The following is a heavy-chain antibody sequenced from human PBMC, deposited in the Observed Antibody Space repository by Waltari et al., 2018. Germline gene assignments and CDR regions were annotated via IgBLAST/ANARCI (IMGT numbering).Heavy chain of an antibody. J-gene: IGHJ5*02. CDR3: ARGPPRYSYTKPVLRGFDP. V-gene: IGHV4-34*01. D-gene: IGHD5-18*01. Sequence: QVQLQQWGAGLLKPSETLSLTCAVYGGSFSGYYWSWIRQPPGKGLEWIGEINHSGSTNYNPSLKSRVTISVDTSKNQFSLKLSSVTAADTAVYYCARGPPRYSYTKPVLRGFDPWGQGTLVTVSS. CDR1: GGSFSGYY. CDR2: INHSGST.